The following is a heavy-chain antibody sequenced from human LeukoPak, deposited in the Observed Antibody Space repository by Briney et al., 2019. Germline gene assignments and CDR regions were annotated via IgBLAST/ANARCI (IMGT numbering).Heavy chain of an antibody. CDR2: TYISGSS. V-gene: IGHV4-4*07. J-gene: IGHJ2*01. D-gene: IGHD6-13*01. CDR3: ARVSSSWYQDYYFDL. Sequence: SETPSLTCTVSGGSISNYDWSWIRQSAGKGLEWVGRTYISGSSNYNPSLKSRVTVSVDTSKNQFSLRLNSVTAADTAVYYCARVSSSWYQDYYFDLWGRGTLVTVSS. CDR1: GGSISNYD.